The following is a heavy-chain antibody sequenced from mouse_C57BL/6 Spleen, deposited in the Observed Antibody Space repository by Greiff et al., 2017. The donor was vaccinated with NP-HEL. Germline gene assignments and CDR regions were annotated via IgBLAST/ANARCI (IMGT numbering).Heavy chain of an antibody. CDR1: GYTFTSYW. Sequence: VQLQQPGAELVRPGSSVKLSCKASGYTFTSYWMDWVKRRPGQGLEWIGNIYPSDSETHYNQKFKDKATLTVDKSSSTAYMQLSSLTSEDSAVYYCARTTPYAIDYWGQGTSVTVSS. J-gene: IGHJ4*01. CDR3: ARTTPYAIDY. CDR2: IYPSDSET. V-gene: IGHV1-61*01. D-gene: IGHD1-1*01.